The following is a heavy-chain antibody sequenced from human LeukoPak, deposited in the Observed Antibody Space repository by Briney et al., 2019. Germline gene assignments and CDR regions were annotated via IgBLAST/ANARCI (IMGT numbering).Heavy chain of an antibody. J-gene: IGHJ6*02. D-gene: IGHD5-12*01. V-gene: IGHV1-69*13. Sequence: EASVTVSCTASGGTFSSYAISWVRQAPGQGLEWMGGIIPIFGTANYAQKFQGRVTITADESTSTAYMELSSLRSEDTAVYYCARAVSGYDFGFYYGMDVWDQGTTVTVSS. CDR2: IIPIFGTA. CDR1: GGTFSSYA. CDR3: ARAVSGYDFGFYYGMDV.